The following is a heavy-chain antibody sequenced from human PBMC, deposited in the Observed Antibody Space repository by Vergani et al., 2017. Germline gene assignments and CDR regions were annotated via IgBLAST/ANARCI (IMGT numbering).Heavy chain of an antibody. V-gene: IGHV3-30*04. CDR1: GFTFSSYA. J-gene: IGHJ3*02. D-gene: IGHD5-24*01. CDR2: ISYDGSNK. Sequence: QVQLVESGGGVVQPGRSLRLSCAASGFTFSSYAMHWVRQAPGKGLEWVAVISYDGSNKYYADSVKGRFTISRDNSKNTLYLQMNSLRAEDTAVYYCAREKGDQDAFDIWGQGTMVTVSS. CDR3: AREKGDQDAFDI.